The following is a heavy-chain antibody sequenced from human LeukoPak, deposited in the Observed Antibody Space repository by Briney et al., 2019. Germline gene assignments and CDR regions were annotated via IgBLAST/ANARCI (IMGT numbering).Heavy chain of an antibody. CDR3: ARGHYDILTGYYIRYYYYGMDV. J-gene: IGHJ6*02. V-gene: IGHV4-34*01. Sequence: SETLSLTCAVYGGSFSGYYWSWIRQPPVKGLEWIGEINHSGSTNYNPSLKSRVTISVDTSKNQFSLKLSSVTAADTAVYYCARGHYDILTGYYIRYYYYGMDVWGQGTTVTVSS. D-gene: IGHD3-9*01. CDR1: GGSFSGYY. CDR2: INHSGST.